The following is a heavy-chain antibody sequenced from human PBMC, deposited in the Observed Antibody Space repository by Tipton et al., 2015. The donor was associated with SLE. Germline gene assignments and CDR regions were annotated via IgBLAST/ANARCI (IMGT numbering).Heavy chain of an antibody. J-gene: IGHJ3*02. CDR3: ARGKLLPFAFDI. Sequence: TLSLTCTVSGGSISSSSYYWGWIRQPPGKGLEWIGSIYYSGSTYYNPSLKSRVTISVDTSKNQFSLKLSSVTAADTAVYYCARGKLLPFAFDIWGQGTMVTVSS. V-gene: IGHV4-39*07. CDR1: GGSISSSSYY. D-gene: IGHD2-15*01. CDR2: IYYSGST.